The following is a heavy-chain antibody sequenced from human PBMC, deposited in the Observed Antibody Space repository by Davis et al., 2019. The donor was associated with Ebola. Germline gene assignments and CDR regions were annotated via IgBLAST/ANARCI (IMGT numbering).Heavy chain of an antibody. D-gene: IGHD2-15*01. J-gene: IGHJ3*02. CDR3: ARDQGWRDAFDI. Sequence: ASVKVSCKASGYTFTSYAMHWVRQAPGQRLEWMGWINAGNGNTKYSQKFQGRVTITRDTSASTAYMELSSLRSEDTAVYYCARDQGWRDAFDIWGQGTMVTVSS. V-gene: IGHV1-3*01. CDR1: GYTFTSYA. CDR2: INAGNGNT.